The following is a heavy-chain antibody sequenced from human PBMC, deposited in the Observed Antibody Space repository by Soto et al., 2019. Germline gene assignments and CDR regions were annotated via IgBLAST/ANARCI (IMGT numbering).Heavy chain of an antibody. Sequence: SVKVSCKASGYTFTSYDINWVRQTPGQGLEWMGRIIPIIGIINYAQKFQGRVTITADKFTGTAYMELTRLRSDDTAVYYCAGDPDSHYNDSHAYSYPWGQGTLVTVSS. CDR1: GYTFTSYD. D-gene: IGHD3-22*01. CDR2: IIPIIGII. V-gene: IGHV1-69*04. J-gene: IGHJ5*02. CDR3: AGDPDSHYNDSHAYSYP.